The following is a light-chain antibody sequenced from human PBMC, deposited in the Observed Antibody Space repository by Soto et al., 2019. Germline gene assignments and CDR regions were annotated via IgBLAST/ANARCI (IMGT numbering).Light chain of an antibody. CDR1: QSVSSY. CDR3: QQRSNWPPWT. Sequence: EIVLTQSPATLSLSPGERATLSCRASQSVSSYLAWCQQKRGQAPRLLIYDASNRATGIPARFSGSGSGTDFTLTISSLEPEDFAVYYCQQRSNWPPWTFGQGTKVEIK. J-gene: IGKJ1*01. V-gene: IGKV3-11*01. CDR2: DAS.